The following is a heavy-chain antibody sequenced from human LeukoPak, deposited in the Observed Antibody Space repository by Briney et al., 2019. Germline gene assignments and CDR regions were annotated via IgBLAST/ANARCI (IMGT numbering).Heavy chain of an antibody. CDR3: ARMYDRSGYYYPFDY. Sequence: SETLSLTCTVSGGSISSYYWSWIRQPPGKGLEWIGYIYYTGSTNYNPSLKSRVTISVDTSKNHFSLKLTSVTAADTAVYYCARMYDRSGYYYPFDYWGQGTLVTVFS. CDR2: IYYTGST. CDR1: GGSISSYY. V-gene: IGHV4-59*08. D-gene: IGHD3-22*01. J-gene: IGHJ4*02.